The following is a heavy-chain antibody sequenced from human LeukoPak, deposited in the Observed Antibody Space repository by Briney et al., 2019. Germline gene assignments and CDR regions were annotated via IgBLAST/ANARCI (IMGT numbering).Heavy chain of an antibody. J-gene: IGHJ4*02. CDR2: MNPNSGNT. CDR3: ARRVAGSGLAFDY. D-gene: IGHD3-10*01. CDR1: GYTFTSYD. V-gene: IGHV1-8*01. Sequence: ASVKVSCTASGYTFTSYDINWVRQATGQGLEWMGWMNPNSGNTGYAQKFQGRVTMTRNTSISTAYMEMRSLRSEDTAVYYCARRVAGSGLAFDYWGQGTLVTVSS.